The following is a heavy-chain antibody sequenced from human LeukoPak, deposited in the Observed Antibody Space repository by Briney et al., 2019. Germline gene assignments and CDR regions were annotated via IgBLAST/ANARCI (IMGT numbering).Heavy chain of an antibody. CDR1: GASYNAYY. V-gene: IGHV4-34*01. J-gene: IGHJ4*02. Sequence: SETLSLTCAVYGASYNAYYWSWVRQPPGKGLEWIGDIDHRGTATYNPSLKSRLSISADASKNQFSLKLNSVTDADTAVYYCAVGITILGVAASFDSWGQGNLVIVSS. D-gene: IGHD3-3*01. CDR2: IDHRGTA. CDR3: AVGITILGVAASFDS.